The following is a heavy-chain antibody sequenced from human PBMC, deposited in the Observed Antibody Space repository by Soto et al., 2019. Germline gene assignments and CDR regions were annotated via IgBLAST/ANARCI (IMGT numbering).Heavy chain of an antibody. CDR2: ISGSGVIK. J-gene: IGHJ5*02. CDR3: AKDLTSMVRVVLPSP. Sequence: EVQLLQSGGGWVQPGGSLRLSCAASGFTFSNYAMAWVRQAPGKGLEWVSSISGSGVIKYYADSVQGRFTISRDNSNNTLSVQMNSLRVEHTAIYYCAKDLTSMVRVVLPSPWGQGILVTVSS. V-gene: IGHV3-23*01. CDR1: GFTFSNYA. D-gene: IGHD3-10*01.